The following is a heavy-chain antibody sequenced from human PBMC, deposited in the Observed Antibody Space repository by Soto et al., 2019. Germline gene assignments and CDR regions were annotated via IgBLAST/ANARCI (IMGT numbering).Heavy chain of an antibody. CDR2: IKSKTDGGTT. D-gene: IGHD3-10*01. CDR3: IFGSGYGSGSSQ. J-gene: IGHJ4*02. CDR1: GFTFSNAW. V-gene: IGHV3-15*07. Sequence: TGGSLRLSCAASGFTFSNAWMNWVRQAPGKGLEWVGRIKSKTDGGTTDYAAPVKGRFTISRDDSKNTLYLQMNSLKTEDTAVYYCIFGSGYGSGSSQWGQGTLVTVSS.